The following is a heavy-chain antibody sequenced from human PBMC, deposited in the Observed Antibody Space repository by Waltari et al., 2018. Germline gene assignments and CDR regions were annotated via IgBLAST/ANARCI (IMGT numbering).Heavy chain of an antibody. D-gene: IGHD2-15*01. Sequence: QVQLQQWGAGLLKPSETLSLTCAVYGGSFSGYYRSWIRQPPGKGLEWIGEINHSGSTNYNPSLKSRVTISVDTSKNQFSLKLSSVTAADTAVYYCARVGPVVVVAPIWFDPWGQGTLVTVSS. J-gene: IGHJ5*02. CDR2: INHSGST. V-gene: IGHV4-34*01. CDR1: GGSFSGYY. CDR3: ARVGPVVVVAPIWFDP.